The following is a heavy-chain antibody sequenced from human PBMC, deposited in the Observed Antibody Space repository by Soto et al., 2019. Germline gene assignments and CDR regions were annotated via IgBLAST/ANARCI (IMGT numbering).Heavy chain of an antibody. D-gene: IGHD3-3*01. J-gene: IGHJ6*02. CDR2: IIPIFGTA. CDR3: ASLITYYDFWSGYPPNMDV. CDR1: GGTFSSYA. V-gene: IGHV1-69*06. Sequence: SVKVSFKASGGTFSSYAISWLRQAPGQGLEWMGGIIPIFGTANYAQKFQGRVTITADKSTSTAYMELSSLRSEDTAVYYCASLITYYDFWSGYPPNMDVWGQGTTVTVSS.